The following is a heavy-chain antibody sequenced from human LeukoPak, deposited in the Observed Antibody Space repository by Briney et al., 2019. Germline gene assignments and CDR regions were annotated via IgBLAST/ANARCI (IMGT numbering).Heavy chain of an antibody. CDR3: ARLGVATPFDY. CDR2: IYYSGST. V-gene: IGHV4-39*01. D-gene: IGHD5-12*01. Sequence: SETLSLTCTVSGGSISSSSYYWGWIPQPPGKGLEWIVSIYYSGSTHFNPCLKSRVTISGDTSKNQFSQKLSSVTAADTAVYYCARLGVATPFDYWGQGTLVTVSS. J-gene: IGHJ4*02. CDR1: GGSISSSSYY.